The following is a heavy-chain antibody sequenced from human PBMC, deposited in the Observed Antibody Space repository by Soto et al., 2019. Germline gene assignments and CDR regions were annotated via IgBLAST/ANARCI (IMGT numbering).Heavy chain of an antibody. CDR3: ARDQDCSGGSCYSLPYYFDY. CDR2: IIPIFGTA. CDR1: GGTFSSYA. D-gene: IGHD2-15*01. Sequence: RASVKVSCKASGGTFSSYAISWVRQAPGQGLEWMGGIIPIFGTANYAQKFQGRVTITADKSTSTAYMELSSLRSEDTAVYYCARDQDCSGGSCYSLPYYFDYWGQGTLVTVSS. J-gene: IGHJ4*02. V-gene: IGHV1-69*06.